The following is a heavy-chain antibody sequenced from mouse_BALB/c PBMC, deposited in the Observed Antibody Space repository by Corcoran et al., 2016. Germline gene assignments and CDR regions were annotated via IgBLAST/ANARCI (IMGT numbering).Heavy chain of an antibody. V-gene: IGHV14-1*02. CDR2: IDPENGNT. CDR3: ARAITTEGFDV. J-gene: IGHJ1*01. Sequence: EVQLQQSGAELVRPGALVKLSCKASGFNIKDYYMHWVKQRPEQGLEWIGWIDPENGNTIYDPKFQGKASITADTSSNTAYLQLSSLTSEDTAVYYCARAITTEGFDVWGAGTTVTVSS. D-gene: IGHD1-1*01. CDR1: GFNIKDYY.